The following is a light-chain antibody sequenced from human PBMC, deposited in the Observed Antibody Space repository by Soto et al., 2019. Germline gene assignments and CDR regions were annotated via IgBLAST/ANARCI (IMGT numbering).Light chain of an antibody. CDR2: GAS. Sequence: EIVLTQSPGTLSLSPGERATLSCRASQSVSNNYLAWYQQKPGQAPRLLIYGASSRATGIPDRFSGSGSGTEFTLTISRLEPEDFAVFYCHQYSSSRTFGQGTKVEIK. CDR3: HQYSSSRT. CDR1: QSVSNNY. J-gene: IGKJ1*01. V-gene: IGKV3-20*01.